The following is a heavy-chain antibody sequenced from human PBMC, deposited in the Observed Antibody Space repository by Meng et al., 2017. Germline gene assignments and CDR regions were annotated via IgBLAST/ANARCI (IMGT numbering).Heavy chain of an antibody. V-gene: IGHV4-4*07. D-gene: IGHD3-22*01. J-gene: IGHJ4*02. CDR3: ARGFSVGYDSSGYYYVPPYFDY. CDR2: IYTSGST. CDR1: GGSISSYY. Sequence: SETLSLTCTVSGGSISSYYWSWIRQPAGKGLEWIGRIYTSGSTNYNPSLKSRVTMSVDTSKNQFSLKLSSVTAADTAVYYGARGFSVGYDSSGYYYVPPYFDYWGQGTLVTVSS.